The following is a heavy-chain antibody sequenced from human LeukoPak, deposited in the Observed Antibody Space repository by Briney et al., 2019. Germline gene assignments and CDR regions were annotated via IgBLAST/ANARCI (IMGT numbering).Heavy chain of an antibody. D-gene: IGHD1-26*01. CDR3: ARGTGSYYSLGY. V-gene: IGHV3-74*01. CDR1: GFTFSSYW. J-gene: IGHJ4*02. CDR2: INSDGSST. Sequence: GGSLRLSCAASGFTFSSYWMHWVRQAPGKGLVWVSRINSDGSSTSYADSVKGRFTISRDNAKNTLYLQMDSLRAEDTAMYYCARGTGSYYSLGYWGQGTLVTVSS.